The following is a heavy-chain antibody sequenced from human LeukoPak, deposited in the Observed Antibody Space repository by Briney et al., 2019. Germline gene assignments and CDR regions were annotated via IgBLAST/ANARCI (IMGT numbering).Heavy chain of an antibody. J-gene: IGHJ4*02. V-gene: IGHV1-18*01. Sequence: GASVKVSCKASGYTFTSYDINWVRQATGQGLEWMGWISAYNGNTNYAQKLQGRVTMTTDTSTSTAYMELRSLRSDDTAVYYCAITMYSSETSPIDYWGQGTLVTVSS. CDR1: GYTFTSYD. CDR2: ISAYNGNT. D-gene: IGHD6-25*01. CDR3: AITMYSSETSPIDY.